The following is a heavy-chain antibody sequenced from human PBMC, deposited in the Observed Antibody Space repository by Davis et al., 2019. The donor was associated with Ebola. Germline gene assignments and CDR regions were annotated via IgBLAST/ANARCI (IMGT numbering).Heavy chain of an antibody. D-gene: IGHD3-22*01. CDR3: AGGDYYDSSPRYP. Sequence: PSETLSLTCTVSGGSISSYYWSWIRQPPGKGLERIGYIYYSGSTNYNPSLKSRVTISVDTSKNQFSLKLSSVTAADTAVYYCAGGDYYDSSPRYPWGQGTLVTVSS. V-gene: IGHV4-59*01. CDR2: IYYSGST. J-gene: IGHJ5*02. CDR1: GGSISSYY.